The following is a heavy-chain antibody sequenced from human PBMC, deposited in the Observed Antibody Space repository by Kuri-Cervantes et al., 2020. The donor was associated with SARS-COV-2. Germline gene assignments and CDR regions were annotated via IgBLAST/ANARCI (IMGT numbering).Heavy chain of an antibody. Sequence: GSLRLSCTVSGGSISSSSYYWGWIRQPPGKGLEWIGSIYYSGSTYYNPSLKSRATISADTSKNQFSLKLSSVTAADTAVYYCARDSPEYSSSSSVPFDYWGQGTLVTVSS. V-gene: IGHV4-39*07. CDR1: GGSISSSSYY. CDR3: ARDSPEYSSSSSVPFDY. D-gene: IGHD6-6*01. J-gene: IGHJ4*02. CDR2: IYYSGST.